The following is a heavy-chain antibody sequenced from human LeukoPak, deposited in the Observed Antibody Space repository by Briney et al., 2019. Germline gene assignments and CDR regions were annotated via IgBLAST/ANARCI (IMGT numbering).Heavy chain of an antibody. D-gene: IGHD3-3*01. J-gene: IGHJ4*02. CDR3: ARETIFGAILGPDY. Sequence: SETLSLTCTVSGGSISSGGYYWSWIRQHPGKGLEWIGYIYYSGSTYYNPSLKSRVTISVDTSKNQFSLKLSSVTAADTAVYYCARETIFGAILGPDYWGQGTLVTVSS. CDR2: IYYSGST. V-gene: IGHV4-31*03. CDR1: GGSISSGGYY.